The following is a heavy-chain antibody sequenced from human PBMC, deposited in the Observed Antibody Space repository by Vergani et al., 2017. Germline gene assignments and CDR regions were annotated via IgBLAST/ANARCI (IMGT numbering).Heavy chain of an antibody. CDR3: AKAKSITGTTYDFDY. CDR2: ISGSGGST. D-gene: IGHD1-7*01. J-gene: IGHJ4*02. CDR1: GFTFSSYA. Sequence: EVQLLESGGGVVQPGRSLRLSCAASGFTFSSYAMSWVRQAPGKGLEWVSAISGSGGSTYYADSVKGRFTISRDNSKNTLYLQMNSLRAEDTAVYYCAKAKSITGTTYDFDYWGQGTLVTVSS. V-gene: IGHV3-23*01.